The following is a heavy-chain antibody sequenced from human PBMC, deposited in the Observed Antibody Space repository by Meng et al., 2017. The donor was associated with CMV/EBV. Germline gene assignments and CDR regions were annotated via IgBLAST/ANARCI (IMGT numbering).Heavy chain of an antibody. D-gene: IGHD5-24*01. CDR3: ARMPRDGYNYIDY. J-gene: IGHJ4*02. V-gene: IGHV1-69*01. CDR2: IIPIFGTA. Sequence: VELVQAGSKVKKPGASVKVSCKASGYTFTGYYMHWVRQAPGQGLEWMGWIIPIFGTANYAQKFQGRVTITADESTSTAYMELSSLRSEDTAVYYCARMPRDGYNYIDYWGQGTLVTVSS. CDR1: GYTFTGYY.